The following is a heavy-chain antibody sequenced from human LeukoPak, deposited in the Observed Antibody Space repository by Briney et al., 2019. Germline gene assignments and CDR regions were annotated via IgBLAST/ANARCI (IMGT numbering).Heavy chain of an antibody. CDR2: IYSGGNT. Sequence: GESLKISCAASGFTINNNYMNWVRQAPGKGLEWVSVIYSGGNTYYADSVKGRFTISRDNSKNTLYLQMNSLRAEDTAVYYCAKKDNGNYFNFDYWGQGTLVTVSS. D-gene: IGHD2/OR15-2a*01. CDR1: GFTINNNY. CDR3: AKKDNGNYFNFDY. V-gene: IGHV3-66*01. J-gene: IGHJ4*02.